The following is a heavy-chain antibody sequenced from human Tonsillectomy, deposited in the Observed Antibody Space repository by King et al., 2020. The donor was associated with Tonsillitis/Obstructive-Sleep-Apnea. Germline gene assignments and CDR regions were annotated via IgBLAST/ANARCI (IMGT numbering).Heavy chain of an antibody. J-gene: IGHJ3*02. Sequence: VQLQESGPGLVKPSETLSLTCTVSGGSVSSGSYYWSWIRQPPGKGLEWIGYIYYSGSTNYNPSLKSLVTISVDTSKNQFSLKLSSVTAADTAVYYCARTTVTTQSFDIWGQGTMVTVSS. CDR3: ARTTVTTQSFDI. CDR2: IYYSGST. D-gene: IGHD4-17*01. CDR1: GGSVSSGSYY. V-gene: IGHV4-61*01.